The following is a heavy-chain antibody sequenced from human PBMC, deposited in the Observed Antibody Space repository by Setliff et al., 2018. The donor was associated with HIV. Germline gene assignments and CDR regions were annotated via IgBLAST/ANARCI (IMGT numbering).Heavy chain of an antibody. CDR2: VDPEDGET. J-gene: IGHJ3*02. Sequence: GASVKVSCKASGYTFTDYYMHWVQQAPGKGLEWMGRVDPEDGETIYAEKFQGRVTITADTSTDTAYMELSSLRSEDAAVYHCATDGELEPTDAFDIWGQGTMVTVSS. CDR3: ATDGELEPTDAFDI. CDR1: GYTFTDYY. V-gene: IGHV1-69-2*01. D-gene: IGHD1-1*01.